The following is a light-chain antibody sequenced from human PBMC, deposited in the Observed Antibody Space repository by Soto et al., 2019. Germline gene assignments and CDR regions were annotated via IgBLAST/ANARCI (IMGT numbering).Light chain of an antibody. Sequence: EIMMTQSPATLPVSPGQRVTLSCRASQSVGSNLAWYQQTPGQAPRLLIYGASTRATGIPARFSGSGSGTEFTLTISSLQPEDFAVYYCQQYNNWPQTFGQGTKV. CDR3: QQYNNWPQT. V-gene: IGKV3-15*01. CDR1: QSVGSN. J-gene: IGKJ1*01. CDR2: GAS.